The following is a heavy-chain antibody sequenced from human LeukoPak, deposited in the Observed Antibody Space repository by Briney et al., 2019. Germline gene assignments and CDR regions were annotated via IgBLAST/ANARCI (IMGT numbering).Heavy chain of an antibody. D-gene: IGHD6-13*01. J-gene: IGHJ6*02. V-gene: IGHV4-31*03. CDR3: ARETPGARIAAAGTPGRANGMDV. CDR2: IYYSGST. Sequence: SETLSLTCTVSGGSISSGGYYWSWIRQHPGKGLEWIGYIYYSGSTYYNPSLKSRVTISVDTSKNQFSLKLSSVTAADTAVYYCARETPGARIAAAGTPGRANGMDVWGQGTTVTVSS. CDR1: GGSISSGGYY.